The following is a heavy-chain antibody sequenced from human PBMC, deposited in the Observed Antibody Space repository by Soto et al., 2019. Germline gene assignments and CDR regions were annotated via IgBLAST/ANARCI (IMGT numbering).Heavy chain of an antibody. Sequence: QVQLVQSGAEEKKPGASVKVSCKASGYTFTGYAMHWVRQAPGKRLEWRGWINAGNGNSKYSQKFQGRVTITRHTSASTAYMELSSLRSEDTAVYYCARAVAVAADFDYWGQGTLVTVSS. CDR1: GYTFTGYA. D-gene: IGHD6-19*01. CDR3: ARAVAVAADFDY. V-gene: IGHV1-3*05. CDR2: INAGNGNS. J-gene: IGHJ4*02.